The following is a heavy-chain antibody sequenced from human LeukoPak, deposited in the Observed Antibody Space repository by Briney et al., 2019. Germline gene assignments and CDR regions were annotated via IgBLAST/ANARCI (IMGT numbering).Heavy chain of an antibody. Sequence: PGGSLRLSCAASGFTFTSYWMNWVRQAPGKGLEWVGNIKPDGSQTYYVDSMKGRFTISRDNAKNSVSLQLNSLRAEDTAVYFCVRSIDAWGQGTLVTVSS. J-gene: IGHJ5*02. CDR3: VRSIDA. V-gene: IGHV3-7*03. CDR2: IKPDGSQT. D-gene: IGHD3-3*01. CDR1: GFTFTSYW.